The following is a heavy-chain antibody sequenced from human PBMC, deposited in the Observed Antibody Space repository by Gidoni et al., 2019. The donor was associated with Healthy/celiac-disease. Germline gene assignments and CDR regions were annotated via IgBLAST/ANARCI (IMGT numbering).Heavy chain of an antibody. J-gene: IGHJ3*02. CDR1: GFTFRSYA. V-gene: IGHV3-23*01. D-gene: IGHD3-3*01. Sequence: EVQLLVSGGGLVQPGGSLRLSCAASGFTFRSYAMSWVRQAPGKGLGWVSSISGSGGSTYYADSLKGRFTISRDNSKNTLYLQMNSLSAEDTAVYYCAKGIPTEYYDFWSGYYPNDAFDIWGQGTMVTVS. CDR3: AKGIPTEYYDFWSGYYPNDAFDI. CDR2: ISGSGGST.